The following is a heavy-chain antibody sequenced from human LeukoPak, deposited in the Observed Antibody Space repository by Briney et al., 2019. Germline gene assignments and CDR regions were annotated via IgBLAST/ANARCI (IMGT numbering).Heavy chain of an antibody. D-gene: IGHD2-2*01. J-gene: IGHJ4*02. CDR1: GNYW. Sequence: GGSLRLSCAASGNYWMHWVRQAPGKGLVWVSHINSDGSWTSYADSVKGRFTISKDYAKNTVYLQMNNLRAEDTAVYYCVSFYETYWGRGTLVTVSS. CDR2: INSDGSWT. V-gene: IGHV3-74*01. CDR3: VSFYETY.